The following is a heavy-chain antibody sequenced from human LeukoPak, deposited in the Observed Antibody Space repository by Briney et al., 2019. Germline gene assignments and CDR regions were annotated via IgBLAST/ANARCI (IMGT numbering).Heavy chain of an antibody. J-gene: IGHJ4*02. CDR2: ISAYNGNT. V-gene: IGHV1-18*01. CDR3: ARVGEYDILTGYTLGY. D-gene: IGHD3-9*01. CDR1: GYTFTSYG. Sequence: ASVKVSCKASGYTFTSYGISWVRQAPGQGLEWMGWISAYNGNTNYAQKLQGRVTMTTDTSTSTAYMELRSLRSDDTAVYYCARVGEYDILTGYTLGYWGQGTLVTVSS.